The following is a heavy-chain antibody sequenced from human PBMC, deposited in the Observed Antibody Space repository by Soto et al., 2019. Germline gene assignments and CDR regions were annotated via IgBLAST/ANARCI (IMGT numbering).Heavy chain of an antibody. CDR2: ISSSSSTI. CDR3: VKDLAFRVRGVTPDAFDF. CDR1: GFTFSSYS. D-gene: IGHD3-10*01. V-gene: IGHV3-48*01. J-gene: IGHJ3*01. Sequence: PGGSLRLFCAASGFTFSSYSMNWVRQAPGKGLEWVSYISSSSSTIYYADSVKGRFTISRDNAKNSLYLQMNSLRVEDTAVYYCVKDLAFRVRGVTPDAFDFWGQGTMVTVSS.